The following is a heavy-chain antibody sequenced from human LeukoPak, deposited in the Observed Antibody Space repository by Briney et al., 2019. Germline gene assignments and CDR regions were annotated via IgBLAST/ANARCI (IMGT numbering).Heavy chain of an antibody. CDR1: GGSISSSNW. CDR2: IYHSGST. V-gene: IGHV4-4*02. CDR3: ARDRVAINYYYYYYYMDV. Sequence: SGTLSLTCAVSGGSISSSNWWSWVRQPPGKGLEWIGEIYHSGSTNYNPSLKSRVTISVDKSKNQFSLKLSSVTAADTAVYYCARDRVAINYYYYYYYMDVWGQGTTVTVSS. J-gene: IGHJ6*03. D-gene: IGHD2-15*01.